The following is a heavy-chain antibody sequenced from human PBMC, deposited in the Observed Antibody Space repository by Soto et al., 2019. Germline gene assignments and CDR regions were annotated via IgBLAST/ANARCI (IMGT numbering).Heavy chain of an antibody. V-gene: IGHV4-59*08. J-gene: IGHJ4*02. CDR3: ASDYGSGSRYYFDY. Sequence: PSETLSLTCTVSGGSISGYYWSWIRQPPGKGLELIGYIYYTGDTNYNPSLKSRVTISVDTSKNQFSLKLSSVTAADMAVYYCASDYGSGSRYYFDYWGQGTLVTVSS. CDR1: GGSISGYY. D-gene: IGHD3-10*01. CDR2: IYYTGDT.